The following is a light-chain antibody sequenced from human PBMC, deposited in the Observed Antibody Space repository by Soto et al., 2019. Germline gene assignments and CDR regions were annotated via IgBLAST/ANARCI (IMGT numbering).Light chain of an antibody. CDR2: GAS. J-gene: IGKJ2*01. CDR3: QQYGSSPLLYT. CDR1: QSVSSSY. Sequence: EIVLTQSPGTLSLSPGERATLSCRASQSVSSSYLAWYQQKPGQAPRLLIYGASSRATGIPDRFSGSGSGTDFTLTISRLEPEDFAVYYCQQYGSSPLLYTVGQGTKLEIK. V-gene: IGKV3-20*01.